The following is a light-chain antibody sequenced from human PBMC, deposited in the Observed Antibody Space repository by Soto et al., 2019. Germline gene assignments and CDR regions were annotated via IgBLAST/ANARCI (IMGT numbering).Light chain of an antibody. CDR2: EVS. CDR1: SSDVGGYKY. J-gene: IGLJ2*01. Sequence: QSALTQPASVSGSPGQSITISCTGTSSDVGGYKYVSWYQQHPGKAPKLMIYEVSNRPSGVSNRFSGAKTGNTASLTISGLQAEDEADYYCCSYAGSHVVFGGGTKLTVL. CDR3: CSYAGSHVV. V-gene: IGLV2-14*01.